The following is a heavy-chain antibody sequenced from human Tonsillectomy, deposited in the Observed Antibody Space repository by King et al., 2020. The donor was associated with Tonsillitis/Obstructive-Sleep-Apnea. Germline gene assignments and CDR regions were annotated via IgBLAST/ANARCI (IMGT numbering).Heavy chain of an antibody. J-gene: IGHJ3*02. Sequence: QITLKESGPTLVKPTQTLTLTCTFSGFSVTTSGMGVGWIRQPPGKALECLALIYWDDDKRYSPSLKTRLIITKDTSKNQVVLTMTNVDPVDTATYYSARTAVLVGPLSDGFDIWGQGTMVTVSS. D-gene: IGHD1-26*01. CDR1: GFSVTTSGMG. CDR2: IYWDDDK. CDR3: ARTAVLVGPLSDGFDI. V-gene: IGHV2-5*02.